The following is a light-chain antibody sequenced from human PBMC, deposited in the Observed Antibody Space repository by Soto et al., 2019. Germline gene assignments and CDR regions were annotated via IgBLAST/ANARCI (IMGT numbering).Light chain of an antibody. Sequence: DSQMTQSTSTLSASVGDRVTISCRASQSISSWLAWYQQKPGKDAKSLLYDASCLEGGVPSRFSGSRSGTAFTLTISSLQHDDFATYYCRQYNSYPTWTFGEGTKVDIK. V-gene: IGKV1-5*01. CDR1: QSISSW. J-gene: IGKJ1*01. CDR3: RQYNSYPTWT. CDR2: DAS.